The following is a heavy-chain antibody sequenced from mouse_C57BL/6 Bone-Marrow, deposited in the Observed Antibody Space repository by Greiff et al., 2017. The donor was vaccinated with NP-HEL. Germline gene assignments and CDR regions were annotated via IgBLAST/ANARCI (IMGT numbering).Heavy chain of an antibody. Sequence: EVKLMESGGGLVQSGRSLRLSCATSGFTFSDFYMEWVRQAPGKGLEWIAASRNKANDYTTEYSASVKGRFIVSRDTSQSILYLQMNALRAEDTAIYYCARDALNPGDYAMDYWGQGTSVTVSS. CDR3: ARDALNPGDYAMDY. J-gene: IGHJ4*01. V-gene: IGHV7-1*01. CDR2: SRNKANDYTT. D-gene: IGHD1-3*01. CDR1: GFTFSDFY.